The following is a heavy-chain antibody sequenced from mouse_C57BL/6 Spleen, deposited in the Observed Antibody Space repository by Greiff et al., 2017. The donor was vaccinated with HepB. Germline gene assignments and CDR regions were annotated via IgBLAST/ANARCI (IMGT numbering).Heavy chain of an antibody. V-gene: IGHV5-15*01. CDR1: GFTFSDYG. J-gene: IGHJ3*01. CDR2: ISNLAYSI. CDR3: ARQGYYGSSFSFAY. Sequence: EVMLVESGGGLVQPGGSLKLSCAASGFTFSDYGMAWVRQAPRKGPEWVAFISNLAYSIYYADTVTGRFTISRENAKNTLYLEMSSLRSEDTAMYYCARQGYYGSSFSFAYWGQGTLVTVSA. D-gene: IGHD1-1*01.